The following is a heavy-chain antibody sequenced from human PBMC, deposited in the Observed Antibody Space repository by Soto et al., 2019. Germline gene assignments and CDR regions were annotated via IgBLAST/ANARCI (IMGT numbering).Heavy chain of an antibody. CDR2: ISSSSSTI. Sequence: GGSLKLSCAASGFTFSSYSMNWVRQAPGKGLEWVSYISSSSSTIYYADYVKGRFTISRDNAKNSLYLQMNSLRDEDTAVYYCARDRYDFWTLYYYGMDVWGQGTTVTVSS. CDR3: ARDRYDFWTLYYYGMDV. D-gene: IGHD3-3*01. J-gene: IGHJ6*02. V-gene: IGHV3-48*02. CDR1: GFTFSSYS.